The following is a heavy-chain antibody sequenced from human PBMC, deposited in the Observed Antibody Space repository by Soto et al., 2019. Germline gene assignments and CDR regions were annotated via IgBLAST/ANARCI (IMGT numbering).Heavy chain of an antibody. CDR1: GYTFTSYD. Sequence: ASVKVSCKASGYTFTSYDINWVRQATGQGLEWMGWMNPNSGNTGYAQKFQGRVTMTRNTSISTAYMELSRLRSDDTAVYYCARGVAVRGAFDIWGQGTMVTVSS. V-gene: IGHV1-8*01. CDR3: ARGVAVRGAFDI. J-gene: IGHJ3*02. D-gene: IGHD6-19*01. CDR2: MNPNSGNT.